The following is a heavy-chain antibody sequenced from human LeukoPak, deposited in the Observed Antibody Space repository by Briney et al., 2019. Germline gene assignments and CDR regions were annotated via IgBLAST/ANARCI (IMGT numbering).Heavy chain of an antibody. Sequence: GASVKVSCKASGYTFTGYYMHWVRQAPGQGLEWMGWINPNSGGTNYAQKFQGRVTMTRDTSISTAYMELSRLRSDDTAVYYFARVVPSIAVTFDPWGQGTLVTVSS. V-gene: IGHV1-2*02. CDR1: GYTFTGYY. CDR2: INPNSGGT. CDR3: ARVVPSIAVTFDP. D-gene: IGHD6-19*01. J-gene: IGHJ5*02.